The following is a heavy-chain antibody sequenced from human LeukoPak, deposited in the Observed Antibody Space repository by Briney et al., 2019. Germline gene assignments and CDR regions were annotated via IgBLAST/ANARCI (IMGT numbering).Heavy chain of an antibody. V-gene: IGHV3-53*01. D-gene: IGHD6-19*01. J-gene: IGHJ3*02. CDR3: ARDVRGQWPRAYDAFDI. Sequence: PGGSLRLSCAASGFTVSSNYMSWVRQAPGKGLEWVSVIYSGGSTYYADSVKGRFTISRDNSKNTLYLQMNSLRAEDTAVYYCARDVRGQWPRAYDAFDIWGQGTMVTVSS. CDR2: IYSGGST. CDR1: GFTVSSNY.